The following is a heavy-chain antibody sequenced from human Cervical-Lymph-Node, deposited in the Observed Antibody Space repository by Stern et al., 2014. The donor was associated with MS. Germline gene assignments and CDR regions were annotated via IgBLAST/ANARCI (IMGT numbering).Heavy chain of an antibody. CDR3: ARDVGYDAFDM. Sequence: EVQLEESGGGLVQPGGSLRLSCAASGFTFSSNWMAWVRQAPGKGLEWVANIKEDGSEKNYVDSLKGRFTISRDNAKNSVYLQMNSLRAEDTAVYYCARDVGYDAFDMWGQGTMVIVSS. D-gene: IGHD1-26*01. CDR2: IKEDGSEK. J-gene: IGHJ3*02. CDR1: GFTFSSNW. V-gene: IGHV3-7*01.